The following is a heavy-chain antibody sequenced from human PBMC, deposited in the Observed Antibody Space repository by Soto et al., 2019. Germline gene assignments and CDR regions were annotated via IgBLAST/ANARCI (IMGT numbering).Heavy chain of an antibody. D-gene: IGHD3-10*01. CDR3: ASSNGSGSDYYYYGMDV. CDR1: GYGFTSYW. J-gene: IGHJ6*04. Sequence: GESLKISCKGSGYGFTSYWISWVRQMPGKGLEWMGRIDPSDSYTNYSPSFQGHVTISADKSISTAYLQWSSLKASDTAMYYCASSNGSGSDYYYYGMDVWGKGTTVTVSS. V-gene: IGHV5-10-1*01. CDR2: IDPSDSYT.